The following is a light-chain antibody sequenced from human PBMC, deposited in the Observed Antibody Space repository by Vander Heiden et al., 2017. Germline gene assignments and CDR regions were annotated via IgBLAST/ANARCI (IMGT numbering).Light chain of an antibody. CDR1: SSDVGSYNL. CDR2: EGS. CDR3: CSYAGSSTLGV. V-gene: IGLV2-23*01. J-gene: IGLJ1*01. Sequence: QSALTQPASVSGSPAQPITISCTGTSSDVGSYNLVSWYQQHPGKAPKLMIYEGSKRPSGVSNRFSGSKSGNTASLTISGLQAEDEADYYCCSYAGSSTLGVFGTGTKVTVL.